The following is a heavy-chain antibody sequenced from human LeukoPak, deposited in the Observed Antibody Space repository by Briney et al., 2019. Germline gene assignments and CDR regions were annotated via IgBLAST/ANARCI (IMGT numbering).Heavy chain of an antibody. Sequence: GGSLRLSCAASGFTFSSYAMSWVRQAPGKGLEWVSATSGSDGTIYYADSVKGRFTISRDNAKNSLYLQMNSLRAEDTAVYYCARARPTVTNYPGGYYGMDVWGQGTTVTVSS. CDR2: TSGSDGTI. J-gene: IGHJ6*02. V-gene: IGHV3-23*01. CDR3: ARARPTVTNYPGGYYGMDV. CDR1: GFTFSSYA. D-gene: IGHD4-17*01.